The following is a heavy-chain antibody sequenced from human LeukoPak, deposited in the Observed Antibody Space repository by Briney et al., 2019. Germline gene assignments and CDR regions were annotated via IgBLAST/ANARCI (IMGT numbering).Heavy chain of an antibody. D-gene: IGHD6-13*01. J-gene: IGHJ4*02. Sequence: KPGGSLRLSCAASGFNFSDYSMSWIRQAPGKGLEWVSDISSGSSYIKYADSVKGRFTISRDNAKNSLYLQMNSLGAEDTAVYYCARRGTSSSWAHFDYGDQGTLVTVSS. CDR2: ISSGSSYI. V-gene: IGHV3-11*03. CDR3: ARRGTSSSWAHFDY. CDR1: GFNFSDYS.